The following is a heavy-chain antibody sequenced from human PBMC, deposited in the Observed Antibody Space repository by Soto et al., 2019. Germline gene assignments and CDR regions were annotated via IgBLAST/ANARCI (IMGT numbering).Heavy chain of an antibody. Sequence: ASVKVSCKVSGYTLTELSMHWVRQAPGKGLEWMGGFDPEDGETIYAQKFQGRVTITEDTSTDTAYMELSSLRSEDTAVYYCATSTSVLRYFDWPSWGQGTLVTVSS. V-gene: IGHV1-24*01. D-gene: IGHD3-9*01. CDR3: ATSTSVLRYFDWPS. J-gene: IGHJ5*02. CDR2: FDPEDGET. CDR1: GYTLTELS.